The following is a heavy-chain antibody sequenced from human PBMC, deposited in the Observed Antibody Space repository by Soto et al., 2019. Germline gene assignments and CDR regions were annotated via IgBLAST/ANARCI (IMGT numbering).Heavy chain of an antibody. CDR1: GGSISSGGYY. J-gene: IGHJ5*02. V-gene: IGHV4-31*03. CDR3: ARDLRSPEAWFDP. CDR2: IYYSGST. Sequence: PSETLSLTCTVSGGSISSGGYYWSWIRQHPGKGLEWIGYIYYSGSTYYNPSLKSRVTISVDTSKNQFSLKLSSVTAADTAVYYCARDLRSPEAWFDPWGQGTLVTVSS.